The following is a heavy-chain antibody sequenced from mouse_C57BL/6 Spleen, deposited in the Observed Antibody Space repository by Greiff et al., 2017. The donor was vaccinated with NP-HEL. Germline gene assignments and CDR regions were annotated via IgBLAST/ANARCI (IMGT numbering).Heavy chain of an antibody. CDR2: IDPEDGET. V-gene: IGHV14-2*01. CDR3: AGDYSNPWFAY. D-gene: IGHD2-5*01. Sequence: EVKVVESGAELVKPGASVKLSCTASGFNIKDYYMHWVKQRTEQGLEWIGRIDPEDGETKYAPKFQGKATITADTSSNTAYLQLSSLTSEDTAVYYCAGDYSNPWFAYWGQGTLVTVSA. J-gene: IGHJ3*01. CDR1: GFNIKDYY.